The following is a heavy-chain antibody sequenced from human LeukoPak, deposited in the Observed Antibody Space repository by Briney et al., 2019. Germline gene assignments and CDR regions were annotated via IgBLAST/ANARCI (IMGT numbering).Heavy chain of an antibody. J-gene: IGHJ1*01. CDR3: TTVRGSSYQYFQR. D-gene: IGHD6-13*01. Sequence: GGPLRLSCASSGFTFTNAWMSWVRQAPGKGLEWVGRIKSKTDGETTDYAAPVKGRFTISRDDSKTTLYLQMNSLKSEDTAVYYCTTVRGSSYQYFQRWGQGTLVTVSS. CDR1: GFTFTNAW. CDR2: IKSKTDGETT. V-gene: IGHV3-15*01.